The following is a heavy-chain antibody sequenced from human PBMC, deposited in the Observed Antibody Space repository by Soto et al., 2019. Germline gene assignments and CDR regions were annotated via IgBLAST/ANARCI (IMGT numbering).Heavy chain of an antibody. CDR2: INPNSGVT. CDR3: ARENIFGVVREYYFDY. V-gene: IGHV1-2*04. J-gene: IGHJ4*02. CDR1: GYRFTAYH. Sequence: QVQLVQSGAEVKKPGASVRVSCKASGYRFTAYHMHWVRQAPGQGLERMGWINPNSGVTNYAQKFQDWVTVTRDTSISTVYMELSRLKSDDTAVYYCARENIFGVVREYYFDYWGQGTLVTVSS. D-gene: IGHD3-3*01.